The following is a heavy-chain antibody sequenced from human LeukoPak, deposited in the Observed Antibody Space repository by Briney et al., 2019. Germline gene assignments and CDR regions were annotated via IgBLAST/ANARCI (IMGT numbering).Heavy chain of an antibody. Sequence: AASVTVSCKASGGTFSSYAISWVRQAPGQGLEWMGRIIPIFGIANYAQKFQGRVTITADKSTSTAYMELSSLRSEDTAVYYCARAAYCGGDCHTNFDYWGQGTLVTVSS. CDR1: GGTFSSYA. CDR2: IIPIFGIA. CDR3: ARAAYCGGDCHTNFDY. V-gene: IGHV1-69*04. J-gene: IGHJ4*02. D-gene: IGHD2-21*02.